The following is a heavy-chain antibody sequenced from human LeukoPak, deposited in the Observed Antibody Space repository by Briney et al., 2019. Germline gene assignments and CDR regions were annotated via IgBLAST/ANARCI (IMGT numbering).Heavy chain of an antibody. CDR3: ARGESWAFDY. J-gene: IGHJ4*02. Sequence: PRGSLRLSCAASGFTFSRYWMSWVRQAPGKGLEWVANIKQDGSEEYYVDSVKGRFTVSRDNAKNSLYLQMNSLRAEDTAVYYCARGESWAFDYWGQGTLDPVFS. D-gene: IGHD1-26*01. V-gene: IGHV3-7*05. CDR1: GFTFSRYW. CDR2: IKQDGSEE.